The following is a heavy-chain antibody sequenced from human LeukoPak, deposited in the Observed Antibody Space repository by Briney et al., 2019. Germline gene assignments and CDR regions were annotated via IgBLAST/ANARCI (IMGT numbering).Heavy chain of an antibody. V-gene: IGHV4-39*01. CDR2: AYCGTT. Sequence: SETLSLTCTVSGGSISNSNYYWGWIRQPPGEGLEWIGGAYCGTTYYNPSLKSRVTISVDTSKSQFSLKLSSVTAADTAVYYCARHSSSAWYYYFDYWGQGTLVAVSS. CDR3: ARHSSSAWYYYFDY. CDR1: GGSISNSNYY. D-gene: IGHD6-19*01. J-gene: IGHJ4*02.